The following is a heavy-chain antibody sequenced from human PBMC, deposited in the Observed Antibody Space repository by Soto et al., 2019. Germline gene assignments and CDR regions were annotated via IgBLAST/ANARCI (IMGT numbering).Heavy chain of an antibody. Sequence: PGGSLRLSCAASGFTFSSYWMSWVRQAPGKGLEWVANIKQDGSEKYYVDSVKGRFTISRDNAKNSLYLQMNSLRAEDTAVYYCARIPPPYHYDSSGYYYVVGAFDIWGQGTMVTVSS. CDR1: GFTFSSYW. D-gene: IGHD3-22*01. V-gene: IGHV3-7*01. J-gene: IGHJ3*02. CDR2: IKQDGSEK. CDR3: ARIPPPYHYDSSGYYYVVGAFDI.